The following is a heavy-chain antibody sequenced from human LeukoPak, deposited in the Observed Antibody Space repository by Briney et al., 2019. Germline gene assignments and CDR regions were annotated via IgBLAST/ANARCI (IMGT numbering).Heavy chain of an antibody. CDR3: ARDRSSLGLGFGELRN. J-gene: IGHJ4*02. V-gene: IGHV3-74*01. Sequence: PGGSLRLSCAASGFTFSSYWMHWVCHAPGEGLVCVSRIFSVGGSTNYADSVRGRFTISRDNAKNTLYLQMNSLRAEDTAVYYRARDRSSLGLGFGELRNWGQGTLVTVSS. CDR2: IFSVGGST. CDR1: GFTFSSYW. D-gene: IGHD3-10*01.